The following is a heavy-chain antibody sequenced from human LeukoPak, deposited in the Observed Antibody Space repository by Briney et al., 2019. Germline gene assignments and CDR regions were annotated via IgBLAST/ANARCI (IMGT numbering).Heavy chain of an antibody. CDR1: GGSFSGYY. CDR2: INHGGST. V-gene: IGHV4-34*01. CDR3: ARGYSDYYDSSGISLYYYYGMDV. J-gene: IGHJ6*02. D-gene: IGHD3-22*01. Sequence: NPSETLSLTCAVYGGSFSGYYWSWIRQPPGKGLGWIGEINHGGSTNYNPSLKSRVTISVDTSKNQFSLKLSSVTAADTAVYYCARGYSDYYDSSGISLYYYYGMDVWGQGTTVTVSS.